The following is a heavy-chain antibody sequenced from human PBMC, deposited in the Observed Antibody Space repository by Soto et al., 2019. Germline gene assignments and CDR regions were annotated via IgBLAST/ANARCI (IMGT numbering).Heavy chain of an antibody. J-gene: IGHJ4*02. V-gene: IGHV3-23*05. CDR3: AKDALYNDGLWLMDH. CDR1: GLPHSSFA. Sequence: PGGSLRLSCTASGLPHSSFAMMWVRQAPGKGLECVSGIYGSGRGIEYADSVKGRFTISRDNSKNTVYLQMTDLRADDTAVYYCAKDALYNDGLWLMDHWGQGTQVTVSS. D-gene: IGHD3-16*01. CDR2: IYGSGRGI.